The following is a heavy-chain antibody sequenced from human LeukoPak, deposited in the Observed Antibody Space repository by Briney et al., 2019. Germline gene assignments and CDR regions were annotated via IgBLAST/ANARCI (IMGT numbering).Heavy chain of an antibody. CDR2: ISDDETYK. CDR3: AELGITMIGGV. V-gene: IGHV3-30-3*01. CDR1: GFTFNSYS. Sequence: QTGGSLRLSCAASGFTFNSYSMHWVRQAPGKGLEWVTAISDDETYKFYADSVKGRFTISRDNSKNTLYLQMNSLRAEDTAVYYCAELGITMIGGVWGKGTTVTISS. J-gene: IGHJ6*04. D-gene: IGHD3-10*02.